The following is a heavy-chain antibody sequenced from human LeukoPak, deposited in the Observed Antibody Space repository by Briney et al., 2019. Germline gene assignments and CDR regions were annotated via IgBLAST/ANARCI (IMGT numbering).Heavy chain of an antibody. CDR1: GFTFSSYA. Sequence: PGGSLRLSCAASGFTFSSYAMSWVRQAPGKGLEWVSAISGSGGSTYYADSVKGRFTISRDNSKNTLYLQMNSLRAEDTAVYYCARPTNTAMVPYYFDYWGQGTLVTVSS. J-gene: IGHJ4*02. V-gene: IGHV3-23*01. CDR2: ISGSGGST. CDR3: ARPTNTAMVPYYFDY. D-gene: IGHD5-18*01.